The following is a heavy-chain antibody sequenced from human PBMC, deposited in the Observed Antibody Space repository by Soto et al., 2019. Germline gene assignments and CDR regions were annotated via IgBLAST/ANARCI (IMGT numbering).Heavy chain of an antibody. J-gene: IGHJ4*02. D-gene: IGHD6-6*01. Sequence: EVQLVESGGGLVQPGRSLRLSCAASGFTFDDYAMHWVRQAPGKGLEWVSGISGNSGSIGYADSVKGRFTISRDNAKNSLYLQMNSLRAEDTALYYCAKESFEYSSSSGFDYWGQGTLVTVSS. CDR2: ISGNSGSI. CDR1: GFTFDDYA. CDR3: AKESFEYSSSSGFDY. V-gene: IGHV3-9*01.